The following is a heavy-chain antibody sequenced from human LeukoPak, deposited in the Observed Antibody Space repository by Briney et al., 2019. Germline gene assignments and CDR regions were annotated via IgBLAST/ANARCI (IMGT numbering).Heavy chain of an antibody. CDR2: ISAHNGNT. D-gene: IGHD3-22*01. CDR3: ARDFDYYDSSGYSLYMDV. J-gene: IGHJ6*03. V-gene: IGHV1-18*01. CDR1: GYTFTSYG. Sequence: GASVKVSRKASGYTFTSYGISWVRQAPGQGLEWMGWISAHNGNTNYAQKLQGRVTMTTDTSTSKAYMELSRLRSDDTAVYYCARDFDYYDSSGYSLYMDVWGKGTTVTVSS.